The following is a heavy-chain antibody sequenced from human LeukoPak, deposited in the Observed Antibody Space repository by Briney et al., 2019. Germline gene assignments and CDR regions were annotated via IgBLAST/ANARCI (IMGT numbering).Heavy chain of an antibody. J-gene: IGHJ3*02. Sequence: GGSLRLSCAASGFTVSSNYMSWVRQAPGKGLEWVSVIYSGGSTYYADSVKGRFTISRDNSKNTLYLQMNSLRAEDTAVYYCASTSYSYAHVFDIWGQGTMVTVSS. V-gene: IGHV3-53*01. D-gene: IGHD5-18*01. CDR1: GFTVSSNY. CDR2: IYSGGST. CDR3: ASTSYSYAHVFDI.